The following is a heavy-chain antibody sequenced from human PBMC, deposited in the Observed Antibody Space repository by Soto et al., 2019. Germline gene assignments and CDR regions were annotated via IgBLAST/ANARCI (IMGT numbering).Heavy chain of an antibody. V-gene: IGHV3-30*03. CDR1: GFTFSNDG. Sequence: QVQLVESGGGVVQPGRSLRLSCAASGFTFSNDGMQWVRQAPGKGLEWVTVISYDGSNKYYADSVKGRFTISRDNSKTTVYLQLSSLRPEDTAVYYCVGGRYFGDYCGQGALVTVSS. D-gene: IGHD2-21*02. J-gene: IGHJ4*02. CDR2: ISYDGSNK. CDR3: VGGRYFGDY.